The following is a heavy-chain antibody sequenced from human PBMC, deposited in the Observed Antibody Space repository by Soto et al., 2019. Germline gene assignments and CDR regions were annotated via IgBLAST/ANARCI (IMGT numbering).Heavy chain of an antibody. D-gene: IGHD2-8*01. Sequence: PSETLSLTCAVYGGSLSGGSFSAYYWSWIRQPPGKGLEWIGEIDHSGRTKYNPSLKSRVTLSVDTSKNQFPLILSSVTAADTAVYYCARYDCTTGVCNFDYWGQGSLVTVSS. J-gene: IGHJ4*02. CDR2: IDHSGRT. CDR3: ARYDCTTGVCNFDY. V-gene: IGHV4-34*01. CDR1: GGSLSGGSFSAYY.